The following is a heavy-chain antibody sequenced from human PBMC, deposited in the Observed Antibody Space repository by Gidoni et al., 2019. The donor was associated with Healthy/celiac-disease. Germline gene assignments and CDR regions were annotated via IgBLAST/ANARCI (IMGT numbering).Heavy chain of an antibody. V-gene: IGHV1-18*01. D-gene: IGHD3-3*01. J-gene: IGHJ5*02. Sequence: QVQLVQSGAEVKKPGASVKVSCKASGYTFTSYGSSWVRQAPGQGLEWMGWISAYNGNTNYAQKLQGRVTMTTDTSTSTAYMELRSLRSDDTAVYYCARGGRSIFGVVIIGSDWFDPWGQGTLVTVSS. CDR1: GYTFTSYG. CDR2: ISAYNGNT. CDR3: ARGGRSIFGVVIIGSDWFDP.